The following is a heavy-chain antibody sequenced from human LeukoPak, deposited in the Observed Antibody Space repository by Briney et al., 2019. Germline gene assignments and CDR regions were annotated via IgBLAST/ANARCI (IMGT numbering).Heavy chain of an antibody. Sequence: GGSLRLSCAASGFTFSSYSMNWVRQAPGEGLEWVSYISSSSSTIYYADSVKGRFTISRDNAKNSLYLQMNSLRAEDTAVYYCARDVSSSRVGSPFDYWGQGTLVTVSS. CDR3: ARDVSSSRVGSPFDY. CDR1: GFTFSSYS. D-gene: IGHD6-13*01. V-gene: IGHV3-48*01. CDR2: ISSSSSTI. J-gene: IGHJ4*02.